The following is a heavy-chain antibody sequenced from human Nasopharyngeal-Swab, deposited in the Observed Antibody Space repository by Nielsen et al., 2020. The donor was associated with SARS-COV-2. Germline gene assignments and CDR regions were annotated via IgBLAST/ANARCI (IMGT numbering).Heavy chain of an antibody. J-gene: IGHJ6*03. CDR3: GRHGAGTGGNRVYYYYYVNV. CDR2: GYHSGST. V-gene: IGHV4-38-2*01. CDR1: GYSISSDNY. Sequence: SQTLSLTCAVSGYSISSDNYWAWIRQSSGKGLEWIGSGYHSGSTYYTPSLKRRATISVDTSNNQFSLKLTSVTAADTAVYYCGRHGAGTGGNRVYYYYYVNVWGKGTTVTVSS. D-gene: IGHD1-1*01.